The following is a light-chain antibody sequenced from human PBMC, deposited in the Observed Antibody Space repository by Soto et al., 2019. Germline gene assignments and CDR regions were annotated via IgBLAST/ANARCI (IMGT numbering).Light chain of an antibody. CDR3: QQYNSYPLT. Sequence: DIQMPQSPSPLSASVGERVTIPCRASQRISGWLAWYQQKPGKAPKLLIYDASSLESGVPSRFSGSGSGTEFTLTISSLQPDDFATYYCQQYNSYPLTFGAGTKVEIK. V-gene: IGKV1-5*01. CDR2: DAS. CDR1: QRISGW. J-gene: IGKJ4*01.